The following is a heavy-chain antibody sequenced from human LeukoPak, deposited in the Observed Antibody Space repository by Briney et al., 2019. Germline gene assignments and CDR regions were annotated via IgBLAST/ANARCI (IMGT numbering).Heavy chain of an antibody. Sequence: SETLSLTCAVYGGSFSGYYWSWIRQPPGKGLEWIGEIYHSGSTNYNPSLKSRVTISVDTSKNQFSLKLSSVTAADTAVYYCARRRWLRFEVGYYFDYWGQGTLVTVSS. J-gene: IGHJ4*02. CDR3: ARRRWLRFEVGYYFDY. CDR1: GGSFSGYY. CDR2: IYHSGST. D-gene: IGHD5-12*01. V-gene: IGHV4-34*01.